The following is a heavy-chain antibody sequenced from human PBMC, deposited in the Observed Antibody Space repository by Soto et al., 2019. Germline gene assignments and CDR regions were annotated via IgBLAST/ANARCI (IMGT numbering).Heavy chain of an antibody. CDR1: GFTFNNYG. CDR3: AKDKFTVPLNQQIDY. J-gene: IGHJ4*02. V-gene: IGHV3-21*04. Sequence: GGSLRLSCVVSGFTFNNYGINWVRQAPRKGLEWVSTVSKSDYTYYSDSVKGRFTISRDDAKNSLYLEMNSLRPDDTALYYCAKDKFTVPLNQQIDYWGQGALVTVSS. CDR2: VSKSDYT. D-gene: IGHD2-2*01.